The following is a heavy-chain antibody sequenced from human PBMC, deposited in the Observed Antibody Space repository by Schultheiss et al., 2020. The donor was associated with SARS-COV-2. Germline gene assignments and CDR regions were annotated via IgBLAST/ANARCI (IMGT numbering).Heavy chain of an antibody. CDR2: ISSSSSYI. CDR1: GFTFSSYS. D-gene: IGHD1-26*01. J-gene: IGHJ6*02. CDR3: ARGNLGATTMDV. V-gene: IGHV3-21*01. Sequence: GGSLRLSCAASGFTFSSYSMNWVRQAPGKGLEWVSSISSSSSYIYYADSVKGRFTISRDNAKNSLYLQMNSLRAEDTAVYYCARGNLGATTMDVWGQGTTVTVSS.